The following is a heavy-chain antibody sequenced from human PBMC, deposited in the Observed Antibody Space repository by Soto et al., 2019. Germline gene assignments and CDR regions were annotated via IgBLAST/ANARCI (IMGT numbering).Heavy chain of an antibody. V-gene: IGHV1-69*13. CDR1: GGTFNSYA. CDR3: AGAGPYYDFWSGSNWFDP. CDR2: IIPIFGTA. Sequence: GASVKVSCKASGGTFNSYAISWVRQAPGQGXEWMGGIIPIFGTANYAQNFHGRVTITADESTSTAYMGLSSLRSEDTAVYYCAGAGPYYDFWSGSNWFDPWGQGTLVTVSS. J-gene: IGHJ5*02. D-gene: IGHD3-3*01.